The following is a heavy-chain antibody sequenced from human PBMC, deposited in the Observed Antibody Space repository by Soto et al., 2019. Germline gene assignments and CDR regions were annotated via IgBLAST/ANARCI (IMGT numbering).Heavy chain of an antibody. D-gene: IGHD3-10*01. CDR1: GGSISSSSYY. CDR3: ARLRSYYGSGSKGYFDY. Sequence: SETLSLTCTVSGGSISSSSYYWGWIRQPPGKGLEWVGSIYYSGSTYYNPSLKSRVTISVDTSKNQFSLKLSSVTAADTAVYYCARLRSYYGSGSKGYFDYSGQGTLVTVSS. V-gene: IGHV4-39*01. CDR2: IYYSGST. J-gene: IGHJ4*02.